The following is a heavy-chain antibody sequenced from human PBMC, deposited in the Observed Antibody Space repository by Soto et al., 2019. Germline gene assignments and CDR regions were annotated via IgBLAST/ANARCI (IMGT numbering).Heavy chain of an antibody. CDR3: VRDNGAMDV. D-gene: IGHD2-8*01. CDR1: GFTFSSFD. J-gene: IGHJ6*02. Sequence: PGGSLRLSCATSGFTFSSFDMNWVRQVPGKGLEWISRVDTSGGSTYYADSVRGRFTISRDNAKNSLSLQMNSLSAADTAVYYCVRDNGAMDVCGQGTTVTVSS. CDR2: VDTSGGST. V-gene: IGHV3-48*03.